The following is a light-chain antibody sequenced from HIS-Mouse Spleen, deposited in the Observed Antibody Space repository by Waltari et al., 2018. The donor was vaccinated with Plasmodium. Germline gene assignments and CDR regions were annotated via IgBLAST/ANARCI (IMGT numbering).Light chain of an antibody. CDR3: CSYAGSSTFV. J-gene: IGLJ3*02. Sequence: QSALTQPASVSGSPGQPIPISRTGTSSDVGSFNLVSWYQQHPGKAPKLMIYEGCKRPSGVSNRFSGSKSGNTASLTISGLQAEDEADYYCCSYAGSSTFVFGGGTKLTVL. CDR2: EGC. CDR1: SSDVGSFNL. V-gene: IGLV2-23*03.